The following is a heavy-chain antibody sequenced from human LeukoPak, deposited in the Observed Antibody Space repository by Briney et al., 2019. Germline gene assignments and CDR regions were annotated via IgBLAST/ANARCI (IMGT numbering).Heavy chain of an antibody. CDR3: ARRRRPERAYYDFWSGYAHFDY. CDR1: GGSISSSSYY. D-gene: IGHD3-3*01. J-gene: IGHJ4*02. V-gene: IGHV4-39*01. CDR2: IYYSGST. Sequence: SETLSLTCTVSGGSISSSSYYWGWIRQPPGKGLEWIGSIYYSGSTYYNPSLKSRVTISVDTSKNQFSLKLSSVTAADTAVYYCARRRRPERAYYDFWSGYAHFDYWGQGTLVTVSS.